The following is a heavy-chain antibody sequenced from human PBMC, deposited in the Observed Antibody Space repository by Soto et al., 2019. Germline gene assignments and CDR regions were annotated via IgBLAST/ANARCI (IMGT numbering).Heavy chain of an antibody. V-gene: IGHV1-3*01. CDR2: INAGNGNT. CDR3: AREDYYDSSGYHLPGYYYYGMDV. D-gene: IGHD3-22*01. J-gene: IGHJ6*02. Sequence: SVKVSCKASGYTFTSYAMHWVRQAPGQRLEWMGWINAGNGNTKYSQKFQGRVTITRDTSASTAYMELSSLRSEDTAVYYCAREDYYDSSGYHLPGYYYYGMDVWGQGTTVTVSS. CDR1: GYTFTSYA.